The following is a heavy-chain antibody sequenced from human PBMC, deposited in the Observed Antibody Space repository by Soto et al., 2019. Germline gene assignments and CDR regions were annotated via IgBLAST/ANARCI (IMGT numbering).Heavy chain of an antibody. CDR2: INPSSGAT. V-gene: IGHV1-46*01. D-gene: IGHD2-21*02. Sequence: QVQLVQSGAEVEKPGSSVKLSCKASGYNFIAYYIYWVRQAPGQGPEWMGMINPSSGATNYAQKFQGRVTVTRDTSTSTAYLELSSLRSEDAAVYYCAKYCGGDCRHFDAWGQGTLVTVSS. J-gene: IGHJ4*02. CDR3: AKYCGGDCRHFDA. CDR1: GYNFIAYY.